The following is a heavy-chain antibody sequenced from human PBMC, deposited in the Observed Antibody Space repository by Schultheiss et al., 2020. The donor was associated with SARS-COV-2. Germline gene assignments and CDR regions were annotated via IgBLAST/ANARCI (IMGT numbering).Heavy chain of an antibody. V-gene: IGHV4-31*03. CDR3: ARRLSRYFQH. CDR2: IYYSGST. Sequence: SETLSLTCTVSGGSISSGGYYWSWIRQHPGKGLEWIGYIYYSGSTYYNPSLKSRVTISVDTSKNQFSLKLSSVTAADTAVYYCARRLSRYFQHWGQGTLVTVSS. J-gene: IGHJ1*01. CDR1: GGSISSGGYY.